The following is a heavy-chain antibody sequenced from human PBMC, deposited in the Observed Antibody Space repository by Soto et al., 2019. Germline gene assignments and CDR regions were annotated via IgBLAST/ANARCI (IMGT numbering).Heavy chain of an antibody. CDR1: SFAFSSYS. Sequence: LILSCEASSFAFSSYSMNWVRQAPGKGLEWVSAISSSNSYIYYADAVKGRFTISTDKARNSLHLEMNSLRAEDTAVYYCARRVWQQLSPDWFDPRGQGTLF. J-gene: IGHJ5*02. D-gene: IGHD6-13*01. CDR2: ISSSNSYI. V-gene: IGHV3-21*01. CDR3: ARRVWQQLSPDWFDP.